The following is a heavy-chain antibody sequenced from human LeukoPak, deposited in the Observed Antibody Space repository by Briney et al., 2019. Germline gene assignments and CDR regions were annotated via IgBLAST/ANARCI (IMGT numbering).Heavy chain of an antibody. J-gene: IGHJ4*02. CDR2: IYYSGTT. CDR3: ARRAKWGTPDY. Sequence: PSETLSPTCTVSGGSISSDYWSWIRQSPGKGLEWIGYIYYSGTTSYNPSLKSRVPISLDTSKNQFSLKLSSVTAAAPAVYYVARRAKWGTPDYWGPGNPVTVSP. V-gene: IGHV4-59*01. CDR1: GGSISSDY. D-gene: IGHD1-1*01.